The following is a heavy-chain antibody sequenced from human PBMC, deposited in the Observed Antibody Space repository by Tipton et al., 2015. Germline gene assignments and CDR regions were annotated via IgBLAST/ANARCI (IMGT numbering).Heavy chain of an antibody. V-gene: IGHV4-4*02. J-gene: IGHJ4*02. CDR2: IHHGGST. Sequence: TLSLTCSVSGDSISSSNWWSWVRQPPGKGLEWIGEIHHGGSTNYNPSLKSRVTMSVDTSKNQFSLHLSSVTAADTAVYYCAKVPIRSGWYSPDYWGQGTLVTVSS. CDR1: GDSISSSNW. CDR3: AKVPIRSGWYSPDY. D-gene: IGHD6-19*01.